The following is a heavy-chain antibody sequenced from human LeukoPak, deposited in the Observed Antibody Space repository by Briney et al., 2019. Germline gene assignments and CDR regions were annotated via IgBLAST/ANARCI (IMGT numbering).Heavy chain of an antibody. CDR1: GFTFDDYG. CDR3: ARSRITIFGVITRGAFDI. V-gene: IGHV3-20*04. CDR2: INWNGDRI. Sequence: GGSLRLSCAASGFTFDDYGMNWVRQAPGKGLEWVSGINWNGDRIGYADSVKGRFTISRDNVKNSLYLQMNSLRAEDTALYYCARSRITIFGVITRGAFDIWGQGTMVTVSS. J-gene: IGHJ3*02. D-gene: IGHD3-3*01.